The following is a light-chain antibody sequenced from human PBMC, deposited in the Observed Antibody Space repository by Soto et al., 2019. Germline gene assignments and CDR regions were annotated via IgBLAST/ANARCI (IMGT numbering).Light chain of an antibody. J-gene: IGKJ4*01. CDR2: RVS. Sequence: EIVLTQSPGTLSLSPGERATLSCRARQTITTLAWYQRKPGQAPRLLIYRVSSRATGVPDRFSGSGSGTDYTLTISRLEPEDFAVYYCQQYGNLPLTFGGGTKVDIK. CDR3: QQYGNLPLT. CDR1: QTITT. V-gene: IGKV3-20*01.